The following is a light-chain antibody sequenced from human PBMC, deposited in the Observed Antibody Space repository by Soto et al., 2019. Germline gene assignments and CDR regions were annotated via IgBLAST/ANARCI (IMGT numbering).Light chain of an antibody. CDR2: WAS. J-gene: IGKJ4*01. CDR3: QLYYSTPLS. CDR1: QTVLDSFNNKDY. Sequence: TPCAESVAVLLVESGSVNSKSSQTVLDSFNNKDYLTWYQQKPGQPPKLLIYWASTREFGVPDRFSGSGSGTDFTLTICGLQAQYVPAYYCQLYYSTPLSFGGGTKVDIK. V-gene: IGKV4-1*01.